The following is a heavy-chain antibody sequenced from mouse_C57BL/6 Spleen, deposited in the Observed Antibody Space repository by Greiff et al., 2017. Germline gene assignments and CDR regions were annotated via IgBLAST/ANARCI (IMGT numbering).Heavy chain of an antibody. Sequence: QVQLQQPGAELVRPGTSVKLSCKASGYTFTSYWMHWVKQRPGQGLEWIGVIDPSDSYTNYNQKFKGKATLTVDTSSSTAYMQLSSLTSEDSAVYYCASEGAMDYWSQGTSVTVSS. J-gene: IGHJ4*01. CDR3: ASEGAMDY. CDR1: GYTFTSYW. V-gene: IGHV1-59*01. CDR2: IDPSDSYT.